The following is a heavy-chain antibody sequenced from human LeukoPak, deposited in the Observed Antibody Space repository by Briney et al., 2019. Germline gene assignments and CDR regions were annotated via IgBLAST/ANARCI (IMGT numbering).Heavy chain of an antibody. CDR3: ARAPAGCGGTCAFDY. J-gene: IGHJ4*02. CDR2: IYADGST. D-gene: IGHD2-15*01. CDR1: GGSISSSF. Sequence: SETLSLTCSVSGGSISSSFWSWIRQPAGKGLEWIGRIYADGSTNHNPYLKSRITLSLDTPGNQVSLRLTSVTAADTAVYFCARAPAGCGGTCAFDYWGQGTQVTVSS. V-gene: IGHV4-4*07.